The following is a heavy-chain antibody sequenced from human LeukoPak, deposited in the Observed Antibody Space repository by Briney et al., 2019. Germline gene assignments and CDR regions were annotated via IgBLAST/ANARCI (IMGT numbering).Heavy chain of an antibody. CDR3: ARGGRLELLIYYYYYMDV. D-gene: IGHD1-7*01. Sequence: ASVKVSCKASGYTFIDYYMHWVRQAPGQGLEWMGWINPNSGGTNYAQKFQGRVTMTRDTSISTAYMDLSSLRSDDTAVYYCARGGRLELLIYYYYYMDVWGKGTTVTVSS. CDR1: GYTFIDYY. V-gene: IGHV1-2*02. J-gene: IGHJ6*03. CDR2: INPNSGGT.